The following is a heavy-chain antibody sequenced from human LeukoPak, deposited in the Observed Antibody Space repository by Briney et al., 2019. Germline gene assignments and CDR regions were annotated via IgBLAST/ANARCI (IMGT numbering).Heavy chain of an antibody. J-gene: IGHJ4*02. Sequence: SETLSLTCTVSGGSISSYYWSWIRQPPGKGLEWIGYIYYSGSTNYNPSLKSRATISVDTSKNQFSLKLSSVTAADTAVYYCARTRSTSLYYFDYWGQGTLVTVSS. CDR3: ARTRSTSLYYFDY. CDR1: GGSISSYY. V-gene: IGHV4-59*01. CDR2: IYYSGST. D-gene: IGHD2-2*01.